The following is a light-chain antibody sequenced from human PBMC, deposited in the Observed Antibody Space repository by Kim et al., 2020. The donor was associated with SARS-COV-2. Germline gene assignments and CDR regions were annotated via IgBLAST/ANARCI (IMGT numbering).Light chain of an antibody. CDR1: QSISSW. Sequence: SASVGDRVTITGRASQSISSWLAWYQQKPGKAPKLLIYDASSLESGVPSRFSGSGSGTEFTLTISSLQPDDFATYYCQQYNSYPYTFGQGTKLEIK. CDR2: DAS. CDR3: QQYNSYPYT. V-gene: IGKV1-5*01. J-gene: IGKJ2*01.